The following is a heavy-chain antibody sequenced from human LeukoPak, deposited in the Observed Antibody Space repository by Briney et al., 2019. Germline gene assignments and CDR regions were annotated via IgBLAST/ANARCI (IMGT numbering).Heavy chain of an antibody. Sequence: SETLSLTCTVSGGSISSYYWSWIRQPPGKGLDWIGYIYYSASTNYNPSLKSRVTISVDTSKNQFSPKLSSVTAADTAVYYCARGWQWLGDAFDNWGQGTMVTVSS. CDR2: IYYSAST. V-gene: IGHV4-59*01. D-gene: IGHD6-19*01. CDR3: ARGWQWLGDAFDN. J-gene: IGHJ3*02. CDR1: GGSISSYY.